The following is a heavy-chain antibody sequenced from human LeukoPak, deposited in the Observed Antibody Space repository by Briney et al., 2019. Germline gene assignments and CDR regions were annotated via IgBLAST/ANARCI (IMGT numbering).Heavy chain of an antibody. V-gene: IGHV3-21*01. CDR2: ISSSSSYI. Sequence: GGSLRLSCAASGFTFSSYSMNWVRQAPGKGLEWVSSISSSSSYIYYADSVKGRFTISRDNAKNSLYLQMNSLRAEDTAVYYCARGPYIVVVPATFDYWGQGTLVTVSS. CDR3: ARGPYIVVVPATFDY. J-gene: IGHJ4*02. CDR1: GFTFSSYS. D-gene: IGHD2-2*01.